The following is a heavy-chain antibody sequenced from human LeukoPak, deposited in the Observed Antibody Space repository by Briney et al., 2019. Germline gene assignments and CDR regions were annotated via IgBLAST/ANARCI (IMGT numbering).Heavy chain of an antibody. D-gene: IGHD3-22*01. CDR3: ASWGEPYYYDSSGRV. V-gene: IGHV3-21*01. CDR2: ISSSSSYI. Sequence: KPGGSLRPSCAASGFTFSSYSMNWVRQAPGKGLEWVSSISSSSSYIYYADSVKGRFTISRDNAKNSLYLQMNSLRAEDTAVYYCASWGEPYYYDSSGRVWGQGTLVTVSS. J-gene: IGHJ4*02. CDR1: GFTFSSYS.